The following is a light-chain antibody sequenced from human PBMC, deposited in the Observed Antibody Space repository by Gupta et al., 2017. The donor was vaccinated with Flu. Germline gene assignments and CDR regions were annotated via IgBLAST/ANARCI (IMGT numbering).Light chain of an antibody. V-gene: IGKV3-11*01. CDR2: DAS. Sequence: IVLTQSPATLSVSPGERATLSCRDSQSVRSSLAWYQQKPGQPPRLLISDASNRATGIPARFSGSGSGTDFTLSISSLEPEDFAVYYCQQLSHWRLTFGGGTRVEIK. CDR1: QSVRSS. J-gene: IGKJ4*01. CDR3: QQLSHWRLT.